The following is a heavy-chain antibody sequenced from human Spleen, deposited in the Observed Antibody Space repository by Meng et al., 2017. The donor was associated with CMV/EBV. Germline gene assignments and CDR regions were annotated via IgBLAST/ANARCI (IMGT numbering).Heavy chain of an antibody. CDR1: SVNSGTYY. CDR2: IYHNGNP. D-gene: IGHD5-24*01. Sequence: SVNSGTYYRRSSRQSPEWRVEWADCIYHNGNPSLNPSLKSRITISIDTSKNKLSLKLSAVTAADTAVYYCEKTRDGSNFTIGCYFDLWGRGTLVTVSS. CDR3: EKTRDGSNFTIGCYFDL. J-gene: IGHJ2*01. V-gene: IGHV4-61*01.